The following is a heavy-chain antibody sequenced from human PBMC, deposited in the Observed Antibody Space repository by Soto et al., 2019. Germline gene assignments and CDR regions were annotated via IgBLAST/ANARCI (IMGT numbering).Heavy chain of an antibody. Sequence: WVRQAPGQGLEWMGWINPNSGGTNYAQKFQGWVTMTRDTSISTAYMELSRLRSDDTAVYYCARDGSGYDQGYYYGMDVWGQGTTVTVSS. CDR2: INPNSGGT. D-gene: IGHD5-12*01. CDR3: ARDGSGYDQGYYYGMDV. J-gene: IGHJ6*02. V-gene: IGHV1-2*04.